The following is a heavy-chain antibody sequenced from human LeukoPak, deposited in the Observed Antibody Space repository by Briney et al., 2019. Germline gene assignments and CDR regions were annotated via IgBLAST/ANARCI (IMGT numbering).Heavy chain of an antibody. CDR3: ARVGRYSGYDYFDY. J-gene: IGHJ4*02. CDR1: GGSFSGYY. CDR2: INHSGST. Sequence: SETLSLTCAVYGGSFSGYYWSWIRQPPGKGLEWIGEINHSGSTNYNPSLKSRVTISIDTSKNQFSLKLSSVTAADTAVYYCARVGRYSGYDYFDYWGQGTLVTVSS. D-gene: IGHD5-12*01. V-gene: IGHV4-34*01.